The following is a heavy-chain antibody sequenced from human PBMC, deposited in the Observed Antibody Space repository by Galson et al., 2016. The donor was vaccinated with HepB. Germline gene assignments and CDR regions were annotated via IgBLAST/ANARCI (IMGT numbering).Heavy chain of an antibody. Sequence: SVKVSCKASGYIFTNYGITWVRQAPGQGLECMGWISGYNGNTNYAQKVQGSITMTTDTSTNTGYMELRSLRFDDTALYYCARDVQYRFDSWGQGTLVTVSS. D-gene: IGHD2/OR15-2a*01. CDR3: ARDVQYRFDS. V-gene: IGHV1-18*01. J-gene: IGHJ4*02. CDR2: ISGYNGNT. CDR1: GYIFTNYG.